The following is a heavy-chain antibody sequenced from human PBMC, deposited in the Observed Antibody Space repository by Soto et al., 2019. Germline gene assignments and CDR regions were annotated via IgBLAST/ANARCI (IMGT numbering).Heavy chain of an antibody. Sequence: GASVKVSCKASGGTFSSYAISWVRQAPGQGLEWMGGIIPIFGTANYAQKFQGRVTITADESTSTAYMELSSLRSEDTAVYYCASPPGYYYDSSGYLRVPYYFDYWGQGTLVTVYS. CDR3: ASPPGYYYDSSGYLRVPYYFDY. V-gene: IGHV1-69*13. J-gene: IGHJ4*02. CDR1: GGTFSSYA. CDR2: IIPIFGTA. D-gene: IGHD3-22*01.